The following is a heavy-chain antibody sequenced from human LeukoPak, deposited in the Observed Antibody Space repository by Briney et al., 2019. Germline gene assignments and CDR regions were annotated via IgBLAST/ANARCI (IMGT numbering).Heavy chain of an antibody. CDR2: IHSGGST. D-gene: IGHD2-15*01. CDR3: ASGSVLDY. Sequence: RSGGSLRLSCAVSGFTVNKNYMSWVRQAPGKGLEWVSIIHSGGSTYYANSVKGRFTISRDNSKNTLHLQIDSLRAEDTDVYYCASGSVLDYWGRGTLVTVSS. CDR1: GFTVNKNY. J-gene: IGHJ4*02. V-gene: IGHV3-66*01.